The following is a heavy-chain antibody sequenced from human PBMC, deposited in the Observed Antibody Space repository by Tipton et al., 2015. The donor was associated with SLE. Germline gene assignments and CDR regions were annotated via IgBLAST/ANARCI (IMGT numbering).Heavy chain of an antibody. CDR3: ARQRRTIFGVAPGYFGY. CDR2: IYYSGST. V-gene: IGHV4-39*07. D-gene: IGHD3-3*01. CDR1: GGSLSSSRYS. J-gene: IGHJ4*02. Sequence: TLSLTCTVSGGSLSSSRYSWGCICQPPGKGLEWIGSIYYSGSTYYNPSLKSRVTISVDTSKNQISLKLSSVTAADTAVYYCARQRRTIFGVAPGYFGYWGQGTLVTVSS.